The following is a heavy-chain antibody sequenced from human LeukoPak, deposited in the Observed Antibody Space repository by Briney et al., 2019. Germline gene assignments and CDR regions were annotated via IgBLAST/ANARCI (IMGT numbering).Heavy chain of an antibody. J-gene: IGHJ4*02. CDR2: INHSGST. CDR1: GGSFSGYY. V-gene: IGHV4-34*01. CDR3: ARRYYYDSSGLYYFDY. D-gene: IGHD3-22*01. Sequence: SETLSLTCAVYGGSFSGYYWSWIRQPPGKGLEWIGEINHSGSTNYNPSLKSRVTISVDTSKNQFSLKLSSVTAADTAVCYCARRYYYDSSGLYYFDYWGQGTLVTVSS.